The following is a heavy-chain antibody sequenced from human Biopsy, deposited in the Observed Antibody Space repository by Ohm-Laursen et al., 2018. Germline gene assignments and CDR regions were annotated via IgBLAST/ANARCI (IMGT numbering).Heavy chain of an antibody. D-gene: IGHD3-16*01. V-gene: IGHV3-11*01. CDR3: ARVKLWYPYCYFDS. CDR2: ISSTSKTI. CDR1: GFTFSDHS. J-gene: IGHJ5*01. Sequence: SLRLSCAASGFTFSDHSLSWIRQAPGKGLEWIADISSTSKTISYADSVKGRFTISRDNARESIYLQMSTLRAEDTAVYYCARVKLWYPYCYFDSWGQGTLVTVSS.